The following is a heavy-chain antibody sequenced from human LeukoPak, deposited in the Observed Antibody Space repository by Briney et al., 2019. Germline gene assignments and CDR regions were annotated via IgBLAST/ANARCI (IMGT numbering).Heavy chain of an antibody. V-gene: IGHV1-2*02. CDR2: INPNSGGT. D-gene: IGHD3-22*01. CDR1: GYTFTGYY. CDR3: ARWYPYYYDSKGPVGAFDI. Sequence: ASVKVSCKASGYTFTGYYMHWVRQAPGQGLEWMGCINPNSGGTNYAQKFQGRVTMTRDTSISTAYMELSRLRSDDTALYYCARWYPYYYDSKGPVGAFDIWGQGTMVTVSS. J-gene: IGHJ3*02.